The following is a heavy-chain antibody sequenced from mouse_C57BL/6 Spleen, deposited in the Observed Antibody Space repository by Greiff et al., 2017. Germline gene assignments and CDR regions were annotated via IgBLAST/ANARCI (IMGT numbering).Heavy chain of an antibody. CDR2: ILPGSGST. J-gene: IGHJ3*01. CDR3: ARSSGSSGYLFAY. Sequence: QVQLKQSGAELMKPGASVKLSCKATGYTFTGYWLEWVKQRPGHGLEWIGEILPGSGSTNYNEKFKGKATFTADTSSNTAYMQLSSLTTEDSAIXSCARSSGSSGYLFAYWGQGTLVTVSA. D-gene: IGHD3-2*02. CDR1: GYTFTGYW. V-gene: IGHV1-9*01.